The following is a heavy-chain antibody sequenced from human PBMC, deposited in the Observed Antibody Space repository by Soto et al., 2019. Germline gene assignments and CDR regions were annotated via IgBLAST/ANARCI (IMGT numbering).Heavy chain of an antibody. V-gene: IGHV1-46*01. Sequence: ASVKVSWKASGYTFTSYYMEWVRQAPGKRLVWMGIINPSGGTTSYAQKFQCRVTMTRDTSTSTVYMELSSLRSEDTAVYYCARDRRFLEWLXPRHDAFDIWGQGTMVT. CDR1: GYTFTSYY. CDR2: INPSGGTT. CDR3: ARDRRFLEWLXPRHDAFDI. D-gene: IGHD3-3*01. J-gene: IGHJ3*02.